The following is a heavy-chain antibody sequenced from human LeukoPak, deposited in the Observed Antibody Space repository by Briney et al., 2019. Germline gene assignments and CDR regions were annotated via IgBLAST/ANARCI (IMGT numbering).Heavy chain of an antibody. Sequence: GGSLRLSCAASGFTFSNAWMNWVRQAPGKGLEWVGRIKSKTAGGTADYAAPVKGRFTISRDDSKNTLYLQMNSLKTENTAMYYCTTFAGGYYDKDYWGQGNLVTVSS. D-gene: IGHD3-22*01. CDR2: IKSKTAGGTA. CDR3: TTFAGGYYDKDY. J-gene: IGHJ4*02. CDR1: GFTFSNAW. V-gene: IGHV3-15*07.